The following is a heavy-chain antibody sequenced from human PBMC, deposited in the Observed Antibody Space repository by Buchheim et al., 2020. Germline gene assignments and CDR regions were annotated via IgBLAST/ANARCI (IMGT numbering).Heavy chain of an antibody. V-gene: IGHV3-30*18. Sequence: QVQLVESGGGVVQPGRSLRLSCAASGFTFSSYGMHWVRQAPGKGLEWVAVISYDGSNKYYADSVKGRFTISRDNSKNKLYLQMNSLRAEDTAVYYCAKGTMPFDYWGQGTL. D-gene: IGHD2-2*01. J-gene: IGHJ4*02. CDR2: ISYDGSNK. CDR1: GFTFSSYG. CDR3: AKGTMPFDY.